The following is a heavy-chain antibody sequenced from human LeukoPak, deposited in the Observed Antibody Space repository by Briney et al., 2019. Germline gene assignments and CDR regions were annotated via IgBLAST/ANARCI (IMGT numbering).Heavy chain of an antibody. CDR1: GGSISSNSYY. Sequence: ETLXLTXTVSGGSISSNSYYWGWIRQPPGKGLEWIGSIYYSGSTYYNPSLKSRVTISVDTSKNQFSLKLSSVTAADTAVYYCARDLRRIRAVAGRNWFDPWGQGTLVTVSS. V-gene: IGHV4-39*01. CDR2: IYYSGST. CDR3: ARDLRRIRAVAGRNWFDP. J-gene: IGHJ5*02. D-gene: IGHD6-19*01.